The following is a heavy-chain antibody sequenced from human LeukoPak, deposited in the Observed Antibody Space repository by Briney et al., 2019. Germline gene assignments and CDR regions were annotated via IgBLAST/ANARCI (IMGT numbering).Heavy chain of an antibody. V-gene: IGHV3-48*03. CDR1: GFTFRSYE. J-gene: IGHJ4*02. D-gene: IGHD6-19*01. CDR3: ARDPPPYSSGWHGSV. Sequence: GGSLRLSCAASGFTFRSYEMNWVRQAPGKGLEWVSYISRSGTTIYYVDSVKGRFTISRDNAKNSLYLQMNRLRAEDTAVYYCARDPPPYSSGWHGSVWGQGTLVTVSS. CDR2: ISRSGTTI.